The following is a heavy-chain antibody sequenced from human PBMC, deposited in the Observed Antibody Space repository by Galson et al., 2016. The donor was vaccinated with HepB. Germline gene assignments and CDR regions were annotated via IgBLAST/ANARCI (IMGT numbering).Heavy chain of an antibody. J-gene: IGHJ4*02. CDR3: ARGYSYGFRSYY. D-gene: IGHD5-18*01. Sequence: SVKVSCKASGYTFTGYYMNRVRQAPGQGLEWMGMIDPGAGSTNYAHKFDGRVTMTRDTSTSTLYMELSSLRSDDTAVYYCARGYSYGFRSYYWGQGTLVTVSS. CDR1: GYTFTGYY. CDR2: IDPGAGST. V-gene: IGHV1-46*01.